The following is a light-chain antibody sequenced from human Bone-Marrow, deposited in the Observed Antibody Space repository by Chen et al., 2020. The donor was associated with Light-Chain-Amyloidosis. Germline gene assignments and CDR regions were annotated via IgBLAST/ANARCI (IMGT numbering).Light chain of an antibody. Sequence: SYEVTQAPSVSVSPGQTASITCSGDQLGNKYVSWYQQRPGQSPTLIIYEDHRRPSGVHERFSGSNSGNTATLTIGGTQATDESDYYCQAWGGDIVVFGGGTKLTVL. J-gene: IGLJ2*01. CDR1: QLGNKY. CDR2: EDH. V-gene: IGLV3-1*01. CDR3: QAWGGDIVV.